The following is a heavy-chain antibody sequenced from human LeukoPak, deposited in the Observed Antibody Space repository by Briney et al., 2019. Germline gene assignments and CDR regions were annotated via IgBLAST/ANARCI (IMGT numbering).Heavy chain of an antibody. CDR3: AKMTDSTPYSSGTFDS. CDR2: ISDTGDKT. V-gene: IGHV3-23*01. Sequence: GESLRLSCSASGFTLRSYAMGWVRHAPGKGLEWDSAISDTGDKTYYADSVKGRFTISRDNSRNTLYLQMSRLRAEDTALFYCAKMTDSTPYSSGTFDSWGQGTLVTVSS. J-gene: IGHJ4*02. CDR1: GFTLRSYA. D-gene: IGHD3-10*01.